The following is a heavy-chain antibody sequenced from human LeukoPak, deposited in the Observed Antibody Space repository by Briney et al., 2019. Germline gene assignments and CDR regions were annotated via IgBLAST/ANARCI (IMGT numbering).Heavy chain of an antibody. Sequence: ASVKVSCKASGYTFTSYGIGWVRQAPGQGLEWMGWTSAYNGNTNYAQKVQGRVTMTTDTSTNTAYMELRSLRSDDTAVYYCARDCGTTICYALYWGQGTLVTASS. CDR2: TSAYNGNT. CDR1: GYTFTSYG. V-gene: IGHV1-18*01. D-gene: IGHD2-2*01. CDR3: ARDCGTTICYALY. J-gene: IGHJ4*02.